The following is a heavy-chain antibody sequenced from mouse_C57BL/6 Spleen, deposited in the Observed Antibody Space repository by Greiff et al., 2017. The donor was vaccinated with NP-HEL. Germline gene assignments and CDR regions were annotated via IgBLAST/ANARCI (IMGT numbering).Heavy chain of an antibody. Sequence: EVKVVESGGGLVKPGGSLKLSCAASGFTFSSYTMSWVRQTPEKRLEWVATISGGGGNTYYPDSVKGRFTISRDNAKNTLYLQMSSLRSEDTALYYCARSYYDYSWFAYWGQGTLVTVSA. J-gene: IGHJ3*01. CDR2: ISGGGGNT. CDR3: ARSYYDYSWFAY. CDR1: GFTFSSYT. V-gene: IGHV5-9*01. D-gene: IGHD2-4*01.